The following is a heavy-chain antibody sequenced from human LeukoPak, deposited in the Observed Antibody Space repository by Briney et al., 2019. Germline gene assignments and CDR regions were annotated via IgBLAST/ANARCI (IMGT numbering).Heavy chain of an antibody. CDR3: ARDMAGATKGHAFDI. CDR1: GGSISSGGYY. D-gene: IGHD1-26*01. J-gene: IGHJ3*02. CDR2: IYHSGST. Sequence: SQTLSLTCTVSGGSISSGGYYWSCIRQPPGKGLEWIGYIYHSGSTYYNPSLKSRVTISVDRSKNQFSLKLSSVTAVDTAVYYCARDMAGATKGHAFDIWGQGTMVTVSS. V-gene: IGHV4-30-2*01.